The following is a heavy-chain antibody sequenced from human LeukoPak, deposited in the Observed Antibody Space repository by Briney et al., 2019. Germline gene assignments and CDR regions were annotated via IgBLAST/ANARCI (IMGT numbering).Heavy chain of an antibody. CDR3: ARDLDSSGYGDAFDI. Sequence: GRSLRLSCAASGFTFSSYAMQWVRQAPGKGLEWVAVISYDGSNINYADSVKGRFTISRDNSKNTLYLQMNSLGVEDTALFYCARDLDSSGYGDAFDIWGQGTMVTVSS. CDR1: GFTFSSYA. J-gene: IGHJ3*02. V-gene: IGHV3-30*04. D-gene: IGHD3-22*01. CDR2: ISYDGSNI.